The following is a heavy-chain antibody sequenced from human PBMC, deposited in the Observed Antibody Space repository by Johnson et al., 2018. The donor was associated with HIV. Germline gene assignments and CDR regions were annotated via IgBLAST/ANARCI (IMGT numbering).Heavy chain of an antibody. CDR3: ARDSYYDSSGYYSPPHDAFDI. Sequence: VQLVESGGGLIQPGGSLRLSCAASGFMVSSHYMSWVRQAPGQGLEWVSVMYSGGNTHYGDSVKGRFTLSRDNSKNTLYLQMNSLRAEDTAVYYCARDSYYDSSGYYSPPHDAFDIWGQVTMVTVSS. J-gene: IGHJ3*02. V-gene: IGHV3-53*01. CDR1: GFMVSSHY. CDR2: MYSGGNT. D-gene: IGHD3-22*01.